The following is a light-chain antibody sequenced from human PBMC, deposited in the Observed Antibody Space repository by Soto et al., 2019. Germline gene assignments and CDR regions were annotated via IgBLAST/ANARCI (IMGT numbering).Light chain of an antibody. CDR3: QQYGSLSWT. V-gene: IGKV3-20*01. CDR2: RVS. J-gene: IGKJ1*01. Sequence: ELVESQTPDAPSWSPWAEATLSCMVSQSVSNRYFAWYQQKPGQAPRLLIYRVSSRATGIPDRFSGSGSGTDFTLTISRLEPEDFAVYYCQQYGSLSWTVGQGTKVDIK. CDR1: QSVSNRY.